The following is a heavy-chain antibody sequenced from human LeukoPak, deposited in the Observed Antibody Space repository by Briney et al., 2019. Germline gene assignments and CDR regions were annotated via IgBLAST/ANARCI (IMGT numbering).Heavy chain of an antibody. CDR2: ISSSSSYI. J-gene: IGHJ4*02. D-gene: IGHD2-8*01. CDR3: ARDGGDPHRTIVMVYVSD. Sequence: GGSLRLSRAASGFTFSSYSMNWVRQAPGKGLEWVSSISSSSSYIYYADSVKGRFTISRDNAKNSLYLQMNSLRAEDTAVYYCARDGGDPHRTIVMVYVSDWGQGTLVTVSS. CDR1: GFTFSSYS. V-gene: IGHV3-21*01.